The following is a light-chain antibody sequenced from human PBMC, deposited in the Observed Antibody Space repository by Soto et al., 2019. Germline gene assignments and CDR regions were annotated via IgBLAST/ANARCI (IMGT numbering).Light chain of an antibody. J-gene: IGKJ4*01. CDR1: PDISNY. CDR2: DAS. CDR3: QQYDNLSAT. Sequence: DIQMPQSPSSLSASVGDRVTITCQASPDISNYLNWYQQKPGKAPKLLIYDASNLETGVPSRFSGSGSGTDFTFTISSLQPEDIATYYCQQYDNLSATFGGGTKVEIK. V-gene: IGKV1-33*01.